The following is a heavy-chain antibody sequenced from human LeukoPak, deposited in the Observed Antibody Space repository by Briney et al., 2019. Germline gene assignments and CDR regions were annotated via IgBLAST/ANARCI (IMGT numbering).Heavy chain of an antibody. D-gene: IGHD3-22*01. CDR3: AKEPYYYDSSGYYYPSYYFDY. CDR2: ISGSGGST. J-gene: IGHJ4*02. Sequence: GGSLRLSCAASGFTFSSYAMSWVRQAPGKGLEWVSAISGSGGSTYYADSVKGRFTISRDNSKNTLYLQMNSLRAEDTAVYYCAKEPYYYDSSGYYYPSYYFDYWGQGTPVTVSS. V-gene: IGHV3-23*01. CDR1: GFTFSSYA.